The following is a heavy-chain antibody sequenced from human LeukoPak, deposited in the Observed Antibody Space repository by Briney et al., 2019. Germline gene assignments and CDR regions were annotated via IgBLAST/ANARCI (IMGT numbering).Heavy chain of an antibody. J-gene: IGHJ4*02. CDR2: IRSKAYGGTT. D-gene: IGHD5-18*01. CDR1: GFTFGDYA. V-gene: IGHV3-49*04. CDR3: TRETDTAINNFDY. Sequence: PGRSLRLSCTASGFTFGDYAMSWVRQAPGKGLEWVGFIRSKAYGGTTEYAASVKGRFTISRDDSKSIAYLQMNSLKTEDTAVYYCTRETDTAINNFDYWGQGTLVTVSS.